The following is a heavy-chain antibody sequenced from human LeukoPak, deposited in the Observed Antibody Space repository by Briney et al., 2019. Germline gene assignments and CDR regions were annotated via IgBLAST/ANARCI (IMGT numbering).Heavy chain of an antibody. J-gene: IGHJ5*02. CDR2: IYNRGST. V-gene: IGHV4-59*08. D-gene: IGHD3-10*01. Sequence: SETLSLTCTVSGGSISRYYWSWIRQPPGKGLEWIGYIYNRGSTHSNPSLKSRVTISVHTSKNTFSRKLRSATAADTALFYYAGQGGYDGSGRHWFDPWGQGTLVTVSS. CDR3: AGQGGYDGSGRHWFDP. CDR1: GGSISRYY.